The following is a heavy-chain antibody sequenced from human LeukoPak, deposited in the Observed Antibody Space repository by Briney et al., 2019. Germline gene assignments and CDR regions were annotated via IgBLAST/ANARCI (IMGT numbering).Heavy chain of an antibody. J-gene: IGHJ4*02. Sequence: SETLSLTCAVSDYSISSAYYWGWIRQPPGKGLEWIGSVYHSGSTDYNPSLKSRVTISVDTSKNQFSLKLRSVTAADTAVYYCARDQAYCGGDCYFDFWGQGTLVTVSS. D-gene: IGHD2-21*02. CDR2: VYHSGST. CDR3: ARDQAYCGGDCYFDF. V-gene: IGHV4-38-2*02. CDR1: DYSISSAYY.